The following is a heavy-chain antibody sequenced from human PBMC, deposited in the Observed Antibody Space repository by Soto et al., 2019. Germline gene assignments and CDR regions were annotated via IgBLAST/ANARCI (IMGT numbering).Heavy chain of an antibody. CDR1: GGSVSSGSYY. CDR3: ARVEPGTATTVVDAFDI. J-gene: IGHJ3*02. CDR2: MSHSGGT. V-gene: IGHV4-34*01. D-gene: IGHD1-1*01. Sequence: QVQLQQWGAGLLKPSETLSLTCAVYGGSVSSGSYYWSGIRQPPGKGLEWIGEMSHSGGTHYNPSPKSRVTISVDTSKNQFSLKMRSVTAADTSLYYCARVEPGTATTVVDAFDIWGPGTMVTVSS.